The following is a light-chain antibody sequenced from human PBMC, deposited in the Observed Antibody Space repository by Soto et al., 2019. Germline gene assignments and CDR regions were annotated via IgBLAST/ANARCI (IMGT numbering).Light chain of an antibody. V-gene: IGLV1-47*01. CDR1: NSNIGSNY. J-gene: IGLJ1*01. Sequence: QSVLTQPPSASGTPGQRVTISCSGRNSNIGSNYVYWYQQVPGTAPKLLIYTNNQRPSGVPDRFSGSKSATSASLAIGGLRSEDEADYYCAAWDDSLSNFVFGTGTKVTVL. CDR2: TNN. CDR3: AAWDDSLSNFV.